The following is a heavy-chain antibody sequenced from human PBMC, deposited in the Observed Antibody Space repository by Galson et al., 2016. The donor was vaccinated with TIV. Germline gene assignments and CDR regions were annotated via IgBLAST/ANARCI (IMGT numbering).Heavy chain of an antibody. D-gene: IGHD5-12*01. V-gene: IGHV3-33*01. CDR2: IWYDGSNK. J-gene: IGHJ6*02. CDR3: AREVALGDSGHGLDA. Sequence: SLRLSCAVSGFPFSTYAMHWVRHSPGKGLEWVALIWYDGSNKEYVDSAKGRFTISRDNSRNTVYLQMNSLRAEDTALYYCAREVALGDSGHGLDAWGQGTTVIVSS. CDR1: GFPFSTYA.